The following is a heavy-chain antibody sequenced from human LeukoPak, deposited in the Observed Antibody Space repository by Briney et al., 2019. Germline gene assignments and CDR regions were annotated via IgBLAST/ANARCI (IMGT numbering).Heavy chain of an antibody. Sequence: SETLSLTCTVSGGSISSSSYFWGWIRQPPGKGLEWIGSIYHSGSSYYAPSLKSRVTISVDTPKNQFSLKLSSVTAADTAVYYCATTSGYAWGQGTLVTVSS. D-gene: IGHD5-12*01. CDR2: IYHSGSS. J-gene: IGHJ4*02. CDR3: ATTSGYA. V-gene: IGHV4-39*01. CDR1: GGSISSSSYF.